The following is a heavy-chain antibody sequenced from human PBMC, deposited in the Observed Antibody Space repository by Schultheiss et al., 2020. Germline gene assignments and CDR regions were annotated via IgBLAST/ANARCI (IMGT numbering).Heavy chain of an antibody. D-gene: IGHD3-16*01. CDR3: AKDRGGSYYYYGMDV. V-gene: IGHV3-53*05. J-gene: IGHJ6*02. Sequence: GESLKISCAASGFHLSSSAMTWVRLAPGKGLEWVSIIYNCGSTYYADSVKGRFTISRDNSKNTLYLQMNSLRAEDTALYYCAKDRGGSYYYYGMDVWGQGTTVTVSS. CDR1: GFHLSSSA. CDR2: IYNCGST.